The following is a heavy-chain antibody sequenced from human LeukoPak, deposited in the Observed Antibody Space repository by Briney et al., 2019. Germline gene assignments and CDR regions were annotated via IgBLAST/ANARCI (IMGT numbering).Heavy chain of an antibody. CDR2: ISYEGGNK. V-gene: IGHV3-30*18. J-gene: IGHJ6*02. CDR1: GYTFIGYG. CDR3: AKDLLGGDSGSYYEVGELGMDV. Sequence: GGSLRVSCAVSGYTFIGYGMHWVRQAPGKGLGWVAVISYEGGNKYYADTVKGRFTISRDKSKNTLYLQMNSLRAEDTGVYYCAKDLLGGDSGSYYEVGELGMDVWGQGTTVTVSS. D-gene: IGHD1-26*01.